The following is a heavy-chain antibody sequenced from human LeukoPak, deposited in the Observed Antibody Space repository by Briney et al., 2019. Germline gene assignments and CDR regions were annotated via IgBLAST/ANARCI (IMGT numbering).Heavy chain of an antibody. CDR1: GGSISSSSYY. Sequence: SGTLSLTCTVSGGSISSSSYYWGWIRQPPGKGLEWIGSIYYSGSTYYNPSLKSRVTISVDTSKNQFSLKLSSVTAADTAVYHCARHVTGSYGSYYFDYWGQGTLVSVSS. CDR2: IYYSGST. CDR3: ARHVTGSYGSYYFDY. V-gene: IGHV4-39*01. J-gene: IGHJ4*02. D-gene: IGHD1-26*01.